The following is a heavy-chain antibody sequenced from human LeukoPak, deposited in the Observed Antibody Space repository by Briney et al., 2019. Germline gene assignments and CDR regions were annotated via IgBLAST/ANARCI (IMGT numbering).Heavy chain of an antibody. Sequence: SVKVSCKASGGTFSSYASSWVRQAPGQGLEWMGGIIPIFGTANYAQKFQGRVTITADESTSTAYMELSSLRYEDTAVYYCARGTEANWGSFDYWGQGTLVTVSS. J-gene: IGHJ4*02. D-gene: IGHD7-27*01. CDR2: IIPIFGTA. CDR1: GGTFSSYA. V-gene: IGHV1-69*01. CDR3: ARGTEANWGSFDY.